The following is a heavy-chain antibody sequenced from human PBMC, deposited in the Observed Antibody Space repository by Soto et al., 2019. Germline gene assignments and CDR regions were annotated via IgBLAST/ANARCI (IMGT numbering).Heavy chain of an antibody. CDR2: INHSGST. J-gene: IGHJ4*02. Sequence: SATLSLTCAVYGGSFSGYYWSWIRQPPGKGLEWIGEINHSGSTNYNPSLKSRVTISVDTSKNQFSLKLSSVTAADTAVYYCARGHPLRGPDYWGQGTLVTVSS. CDR3: ARGHPLRGPDY. CDR1: GGSFSGYY. D-gene: IGHD2-21*02. V-gene: IGHV4-34*01.